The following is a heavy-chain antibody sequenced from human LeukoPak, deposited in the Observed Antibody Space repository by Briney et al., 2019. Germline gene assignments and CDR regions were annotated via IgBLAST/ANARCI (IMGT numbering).Heavy chain of an antibody. Sequence: LPETLSLTCTVSGGSISSYYWSWIRQPPGKGLEWIGYIYYSGSTNYNPSLKSRVTISVDTSKNQFSLKLSSVTAADTAVYYCARQKGDSSSSPDYWGQGTLVTVSS. V-gene: IGHV4-59*08. CDR2: IYYSGST. CDR3: ARQKGDSSSSPDY. D-gene: IGHD6-6*01. CDR1: GGSISSYY. J-gene: IGHJ4*02.